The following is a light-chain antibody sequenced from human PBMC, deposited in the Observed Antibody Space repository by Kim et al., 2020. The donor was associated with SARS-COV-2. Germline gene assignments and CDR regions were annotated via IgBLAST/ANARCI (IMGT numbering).Light chain of an antibody. CDR3: QVWDTDTDDYV. V-gene: IGLV3-21*01. J-gene: IGLJ1*01. Sequence: APGQTARSTCGGNNIGGHSVHWYQQKPGQAPVLVIYYDSDRPSGIPERFSGSKAATTATLTISRVEAVDEADYYCQVWDTDTDDYVFGTGTKVTVL. CDR2: YDS. CDR1: NIGGHS.